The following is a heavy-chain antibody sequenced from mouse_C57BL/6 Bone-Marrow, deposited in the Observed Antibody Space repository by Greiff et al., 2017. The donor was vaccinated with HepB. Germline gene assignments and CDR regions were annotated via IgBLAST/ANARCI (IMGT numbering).Heavy chain of an antibody. CDR3: ARRDYDVYYFDY. V-gene: IGHV5-17*01. CDR1: GFTFRDYG. D-gene: IGHD2-4*01. CDR2: ISSGSSTI. J-gene: IGHJ2*01. Sequence: DVHLVESGGGLVKPGGSLKLSCAASGFTFRDYGMHWVRQAPEKGLEWVAYISSGSSTIYYADTVKGRFTISRDNAKNTLFLQMTSLRSEDTAMYYCARRDYDVYYFDYWGQGTTLTVSS.